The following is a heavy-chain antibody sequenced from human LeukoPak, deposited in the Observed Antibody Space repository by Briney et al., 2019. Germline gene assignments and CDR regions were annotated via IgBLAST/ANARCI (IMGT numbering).Heavy chain of an antibody. Sequence: GESLRLSCAASGFTFSSYAMHWVRQAPGKGLEWVAVISYDGSNKYYADSVKGRFTISRDNSKNTLYLQMNSLRAEDTAVYYCAREHNYYDSSGYRDAFDIWGQGTMVTVSS. D-gene: IGHD3-22*01. CDR1: GFTFSSYA. CDR2: ISYDGSNK. V-gene: IGHV3-30-3*01. CDR3: AREHNYYDSSGYRDAFDI. J-gene: IGHJ3*02.